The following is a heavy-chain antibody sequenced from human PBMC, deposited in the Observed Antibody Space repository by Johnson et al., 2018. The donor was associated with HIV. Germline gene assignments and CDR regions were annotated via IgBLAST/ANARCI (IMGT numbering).Heavy chain of an antibody. J-gene: IGHJ3*02. V-gene: IGHV3-48*04. D-gene: IGHD3-22*01. Sequence: VLLVESGGGVVQPGRSLRLSCAASGFTFGSYVMSWVRQAPGKGLEWVSAISGSGASTIYYADAVKGRFSISRDNAKNSLYLQMNSLRAEDTAVYYCARDRGYWDAFDIWGQGTMVTVSS. CDR3: ARDRGYWDAFDI. CDR2: ISGSGASTI. CDR1: GFTFGSYV.